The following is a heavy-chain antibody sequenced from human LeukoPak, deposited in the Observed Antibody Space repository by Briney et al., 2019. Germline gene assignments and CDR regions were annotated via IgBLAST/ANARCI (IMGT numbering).Heavy chain of an antibody. CDR1: GGSFSGYY. CDR2: INHSGST. CDR3: ARGGTGYCSGGSCYYFQH. V-gene: IGHV4-34*01. J-gene: IGHJ1*01. D-gene: IGHD2-15*01. Sequence: SETPSLTCAVYGGSFSGYYWSWIRQPPGKGLEWIGEINHSGSTNYNPSLKSRVTISVDTSKNQFSLKLSSVTAADTAVYYCARGGTGYCSGGSCYYFQHWGQGTLVTVSS.